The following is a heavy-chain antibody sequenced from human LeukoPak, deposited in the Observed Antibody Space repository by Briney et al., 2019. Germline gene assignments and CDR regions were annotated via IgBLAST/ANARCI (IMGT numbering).Heavy chain of an antibody. CDR1: GFTLSSYW. CDR3: ARDNWNGGNWFDP. CDR2: IKQDGCEK. J-gene: IGHJ5*02. V-gene: IGHV3-7*01. D-gene: IGHD1-20*01. Sequence: GGSLRLSCAASGFTLSSYWMSWVRQAPGKGLEWVANIKQDGCEKYYVDSVKGRFTISRDNAKNSLYLQMNSLRAEDTAVYYCARDNWNGGNWFDPWGQGTLVTVSS.